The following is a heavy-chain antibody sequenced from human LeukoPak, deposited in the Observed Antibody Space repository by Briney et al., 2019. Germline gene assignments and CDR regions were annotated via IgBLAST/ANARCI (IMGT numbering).Heavy chain of an antibody. V-gene: IGHV1-46*01. Sequence: ASVKVSCKASGYTFTSYYMHWVRQAPGQGLEWMGIINPSGGSTSYARKFQGRVTMTRDTSTSTVYMELSSLRSEDTAVYYCAAIWFGEPFSFDYWGQGTLVTVSS. CDR1: GYTFTSYY. CDR3: AAIWFGEPFSFDY. D-gene: IGHD3-10*01. J-gene: IGHJ4*02. CDR2: INPSGGST.